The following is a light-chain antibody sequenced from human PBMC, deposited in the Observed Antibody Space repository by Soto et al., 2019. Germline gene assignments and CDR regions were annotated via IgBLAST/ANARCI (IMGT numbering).Light chain of an antibody. J-gene: IGLJ2*01. Sequence: QSVLTQPRSVSGSPGQSVTIPCTGTSSDVGGYNYVSWYQQHPGKAPKVLIYDVNQRPSGVPDRFSGSKSGNTASLTISGLQAEDEADYYCYSYTTTNTWLFGGGTKLTVL. V-gene: IGLV2-11*01. CDR1: SSDVGGYNY. CDR2: DVN. CDR3: YSYTTTNTWL.